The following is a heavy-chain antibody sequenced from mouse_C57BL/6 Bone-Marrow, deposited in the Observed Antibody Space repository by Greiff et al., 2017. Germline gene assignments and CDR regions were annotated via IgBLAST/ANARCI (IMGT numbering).Heavy chain of an antibody. Sequence: QVQLKQPGAELVKPGASVKLSCKASGYTFTSYWMHWVKQRPGQGLEWIGMIHPNSGSTNYNEKFKSKATLTVDKSSSTAYMQLSSLTSEDSAVYYCARGTVVATSEYFDYWGQGTTLTVSS. J-gene: IGHJ2*01. V-gene: IGHV1-64*01. D-gene: IGHD1-1*01. CDR1: GYTFTSYW. CDR3: ARGTVVATSEYFDY. CDR2: IHPNSGST.